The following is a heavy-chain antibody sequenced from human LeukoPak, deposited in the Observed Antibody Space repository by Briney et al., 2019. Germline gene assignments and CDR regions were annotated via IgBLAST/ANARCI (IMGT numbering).Heavy chain of an antibody. J-gene: IGHJ4*02. CDR1: GFTVSSNY. V-gene: IGHV3-53*01. D-gene: IGHD5-18*01. CDR2: IYSGGST. CDR3: AREATAGGDDY. Sequence: PGGSLRLSCAASGFTVSSNYMSCVRQAPGTGLEWVSVIYSGGSTYYADSVKGRFTISRDNSKNTLYLQMNSLRAEDTAVYYCAREATAGGDDYWGQGTLVTVSS.